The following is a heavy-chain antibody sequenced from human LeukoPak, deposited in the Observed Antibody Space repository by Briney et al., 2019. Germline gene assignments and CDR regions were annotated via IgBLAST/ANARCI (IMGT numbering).Heavy chain of an antibody. V-gene: IGHV1-8*01. CDR1: GYTFTSYD. CDR2: MNPNSGNT. J-gene: IGHJ6*02. CDR3: AGGGGGGRPYYYGMDV. D-gene: IGHD3-16*01. Sequence: GASVKVSCKASGYTFTSYDINWVRQATGQGLEWMGWMNPNSGNTGYAQKFQGRVTMTRNTSISTAYMELSSLRSEDTAVYYCAGGGGGGRPYYYGMDVWGQGTTVTVSS.